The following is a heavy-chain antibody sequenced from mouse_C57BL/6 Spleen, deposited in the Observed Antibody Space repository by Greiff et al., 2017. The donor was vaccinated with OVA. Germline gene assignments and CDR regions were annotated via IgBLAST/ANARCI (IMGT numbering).Heavy chain of an antibody. J-gene: IGHJ3*01. CDR3: ARPYDGSPAWFAY. V-gene: IGHV5-17*01. D-gene: IGHD2-3*01. CDR1: GFTFSDYG. Sequence: EEQGVESGGGLVKPGGSLKLSCAASGFTFSDYGMHWVRQAPEKGLEWVAYISSGSSTIYYADTVKGRFTISRDNAKNTLFLQMTSLRSEDTAMYYCARPYDGSPAWFAYWGQGTLVTVSA. CDR2: ISSGSSTI.